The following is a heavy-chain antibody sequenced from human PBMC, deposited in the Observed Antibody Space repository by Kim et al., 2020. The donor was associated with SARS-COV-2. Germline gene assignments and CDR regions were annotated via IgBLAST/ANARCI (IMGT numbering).Heavy chain of an antibody. Sequence: SYLGYADSVKRRFTVPRDNSKNSLYLQMNSLRLDDTAVYYCARGGGNSVDSWGQGTLVTVSS. CDR2: SYL. V-gene: IGHV3-11*06. J-gene: IGHJ5*01. CDR3: ARGGGNSVDS. D-gene: IGHD3-10*01.